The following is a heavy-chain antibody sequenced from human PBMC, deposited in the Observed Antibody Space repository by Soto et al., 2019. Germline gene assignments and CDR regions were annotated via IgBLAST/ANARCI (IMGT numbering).Heavy chain of an antibody. J-gene: IGHJ4*02. CDR1: GFPFSNHA. Sequence: EVQLLESGGGLVQPGGSLRVSCAASGFPFSNHAMGWVRQAPGKGLEWVSGISDGGDLIYYADSVKGRFSMSRDNSENMLYLQMTNLRAEDTAIYFCAKRQGTGLAAKNFDFWGQGTLVTVSS. CDR2: ISDGGDLI. CDR3: AKRQGTGLAAKNFDF. V-gene: IGHV3-23*01. D-gene: IGHD2-15*01.